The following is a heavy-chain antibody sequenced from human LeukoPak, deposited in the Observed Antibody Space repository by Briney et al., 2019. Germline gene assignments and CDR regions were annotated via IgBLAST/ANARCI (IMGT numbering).Heavy chain of an antibody. J-gene: IGHJ4*02. CDR1: GFTVSSNY. D-gene: IGHD2/OR15-2a*01. Sequence: PGGSLRLSCAASGFTVSSNYMSWVRQAPGKGLECVSVIYSVGSTYYADSVKGRFTVSRDDYKNTLYLQMNSLRAEDTAVYYCARDRTTGEVDFWGQGTLVTVSS. CDR2: IYSVGST. V-gene: IGHV3-66*02. CDR3: ARDRTTGEVDF.